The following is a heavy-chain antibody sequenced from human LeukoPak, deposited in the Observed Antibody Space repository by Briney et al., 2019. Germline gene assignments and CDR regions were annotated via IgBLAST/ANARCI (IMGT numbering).Heavy chain of an antibody. V-gene: IGHV4-39*07. CDR3: ASIPIVVVPAATEQ. CDR1: GGSISSSSYY. CDR2: IYYSGST. D-gene: IGHD2-2*01. Sequence: SETLSLTCTVSGGSISSSSYYWGWIRQPPGKGLEWIGSIYYSGSTYYNPSLKSRVTIPVDTSKNQFSLKLSSVTAADTAVYYCASIPIVVVPAATEQWGQGTLVTVSS. J-gene: IGHJ4*02.